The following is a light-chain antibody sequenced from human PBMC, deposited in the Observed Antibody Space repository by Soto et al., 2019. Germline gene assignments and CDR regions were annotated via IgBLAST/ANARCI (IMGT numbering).Light chain of an antibody. Sequence: EIVLTQSPVTLSLSPGERATLSCRTSQSVSEYLDWYQQKPGQAPRLLIYDVSYRATDIPARFSGDGSGTDFTLTISSLEPEDFAVYYCQHRVSFGPGTRVDIK. J-gene: IGKJ3*01. V-gene: IGKV3-11*01. CDR2: DVS. CDR3: QHRVS. CDR1: QSVSEY.